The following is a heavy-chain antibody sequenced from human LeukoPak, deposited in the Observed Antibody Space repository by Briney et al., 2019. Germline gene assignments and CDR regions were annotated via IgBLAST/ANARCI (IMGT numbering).Heavy chain of an antibody. Sequence: ASVKVSCRTSGYTLTTYFMHWARQAPGQGLEWMGWINPNNGGRNYAQKFQGRVTMTTDTSINTAFMELSGLRSDDTGVYYCARDISGVRFDYWGQGTLVTVSS. V-gene: IGHV1-2*02. CDR3: ARDISGVRFDY. J-gene: IGHJ4*02. D-gene: IGHD3-10*01. CDR1: GYTLTTYF. CDR2: INPNNGGR.